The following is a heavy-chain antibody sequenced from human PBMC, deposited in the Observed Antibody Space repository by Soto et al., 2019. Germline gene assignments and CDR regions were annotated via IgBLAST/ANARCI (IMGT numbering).Heavy chain of an antibody. Sequence: QVQLVQSEDEVKKPGASVKVSCKASGYTFSTSDVTWVRQASGQGLEWMGWISASNGDTKSAQKVQGRLTMTIDTSTSTAYMELTTLRSDDTAVYYCARGMYNRVWYREYWGQGTLVTVSS. J-gene: IGHJ4*02. V-gene: IGHV1-18*01. CDR3: ARGMYNRVWYREY. D-gene: IGHD6-19*01. CDR1: GYTFSTSD. CDR2: ISASNGDT.